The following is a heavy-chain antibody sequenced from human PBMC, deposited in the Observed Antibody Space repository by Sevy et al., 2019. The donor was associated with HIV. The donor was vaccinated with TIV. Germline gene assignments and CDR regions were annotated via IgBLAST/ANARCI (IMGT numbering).Heavy chain of an antibody. CDR3: ARGAYGDYVSGEWVYYYYGMDV. D-gene: IGHD4-17*01. Sequence: SETLSLTCAVYGGSFSGYYWSWIRQPPGKGLEWIGEINHSGSTNYNPSLKSRVTISVDTSKNQFSLKLGSVTAADTAVYYCARGAYGDYVSGEWVYYYYGMDVWGQGTTVTVSS. V-gene: IGHV4-34*01. CDR2: INHSGST. J-gene: IGHJ6*02. CDR1: GGSFSGYY.